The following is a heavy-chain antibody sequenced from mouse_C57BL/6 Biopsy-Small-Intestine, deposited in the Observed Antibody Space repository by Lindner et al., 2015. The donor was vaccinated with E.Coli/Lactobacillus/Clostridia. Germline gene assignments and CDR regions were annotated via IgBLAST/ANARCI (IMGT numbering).Heavy chain of an antibody. Sequence: SVKVSCKASGGTFSSYAISWVRQAPGQGLEWMGGIIPIFGTANYAQKFQGRVTITADESTSIAYMELSSLRSEDTAVYYCARAYRGYSSGWYYHYGMDVWGQGTTVTVSS. V-gene: IGHV1-81*01. D-gene: IGHD1-1*01. CDR1: GGTFSSYA. CDR3: ARAYRGYSSGWYYHYGMDV. CDR2: IIPIFGTA. J-gene: IGHJ1*01.